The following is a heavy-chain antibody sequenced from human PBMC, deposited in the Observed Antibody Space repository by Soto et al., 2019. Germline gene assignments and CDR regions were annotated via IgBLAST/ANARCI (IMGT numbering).Heavy chain of an antibody. Sequence: QVQLQQWGAGLLKPSETLSLTCAVYGGSFSGYYWSWIRQPPGKGLEWIGEINHSGSTNYNPSLKSRVTISVDTSKTQFSLKLSSVTAADTAVYYCARNILTGVDYWGQGTLVTVSS. CDR3: ARNILTGVDY. CDR2: INHSGST. D-gene: IGHD3-9*01. V-gene: IGHV4-34*01. J-gene: IGHJ4*02. CDR1: GGSFSGYY.